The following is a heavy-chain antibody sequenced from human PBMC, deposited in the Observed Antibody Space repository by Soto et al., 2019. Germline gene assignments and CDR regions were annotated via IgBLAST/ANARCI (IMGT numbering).Heavy chain of an antibody. Sequence: ASVKVSCKASGYTFTSYYVHWVRQAPGQGLEWMAIINPSGGSTSYAQKFQDRVTTTRDTSTSTVYMELSSLRSEDTAVYYCARGRLTMTVVVTEAFDIWGQGTMVTVSS. CDR1: GYTFTSYY. CDR3: ARGRLTMTVVVTEAFDI. V-gene: IGHV1-46*01. D-gene: IGHD3-22*01. J-gene: IGHJ3*02. CDR2: INPSGGST.